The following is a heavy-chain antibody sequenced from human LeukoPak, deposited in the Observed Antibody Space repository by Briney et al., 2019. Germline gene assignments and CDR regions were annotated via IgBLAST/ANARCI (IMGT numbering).Heavy chain of an antibody. D-gene: IGHD6-13*01. CDR1: GYSFTSYW. Sequence: GESLKISCKGSGYSFTSYWIGGVRQMPGKGLEWMGIIYPGDSDTRYSPSFQGQVTISADKSISTAYLQWSSLKASDTAMYYCARGMGAAAGHNWFDPWGQGTLVTVSS. CDR2: IYPGDSDT. J-gene: IGHJ5*02. CDR3: ARGMGAAAGHNWFDP. V-gene: IGHV5-51*01.